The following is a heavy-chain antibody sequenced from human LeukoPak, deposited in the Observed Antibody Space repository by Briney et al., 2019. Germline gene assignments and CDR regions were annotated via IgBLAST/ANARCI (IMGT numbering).Heavy chain of an antibody. CDR3: ARDTWSGGAFDI. Sequence: GGSLRLSCTASGFTFRSYAVTWVRQAPGKGLEWVSSITGSSNYIYYRDSVKGRFTISRDNAKNSLNLQLNSLRAEDTAVYYCARDTWSGGAFDIWGQGTMVAVSS. J-gene: IGHJ3*02. CDR1: GFTFRSYA. V-gene: IGHV3-21*01. CDR2: ITGSSNYI. D-gene: IGHD3-3*01.